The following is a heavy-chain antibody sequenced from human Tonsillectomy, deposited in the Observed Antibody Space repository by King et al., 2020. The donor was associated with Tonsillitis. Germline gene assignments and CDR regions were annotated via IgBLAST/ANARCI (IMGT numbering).Heavy chain of an antibody. Sequence: QLQESGPGLVKPSETLSLTCSISGGSISRRDYFWVWIRQPPGKGLEWIGAIYSSGSTYYNPSLKSRFTISVDTSKNQFSLKLSSVTAADTAVYYCARHAAPETYESSGYNNWFDPWGQGTLVTVSS. D-gene: IGHD3-22*01. J-gene: IGHJ5*02. CDR1: GGSISRRDYF. CDR3: ARHAAPETYESSGYNNWFDP. CDR2: IYSSGST. V-gene: IGHV4-39*01.